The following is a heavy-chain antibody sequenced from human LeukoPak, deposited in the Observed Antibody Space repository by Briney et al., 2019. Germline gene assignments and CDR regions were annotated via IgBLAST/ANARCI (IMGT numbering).Heavy chain of an antibody. D-gene: IGHD4/OR15-4a*01. CDR1: GFTFDDYY. Sequence: PGGSLRLSCAASGFTFDDYYRSWIRQAPGKGLQWISSISASGTMTFYADSVQGRFTISRANAKNSLHLQLNMPTADDAAVYYGARPMVLSPCDYWGQGTLVAVSS. V-gene: IGHV3-11*01. CDR2: ISASGTMT. CDR3: ARPMVLSPCDY. J-gene: IGHJ4*02.